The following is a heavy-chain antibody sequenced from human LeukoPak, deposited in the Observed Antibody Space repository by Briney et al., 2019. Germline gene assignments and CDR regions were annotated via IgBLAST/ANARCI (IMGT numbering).Heavy chain of an antibody. CDR1: GYTFTSYG. CDR3: ARDRGAPRPYDSSGYYQYLRY. Sequence: ASVKVSCKASGYTFTSYGISWVRQAPGQGLEWMGWISAYNGNTNYAQKLQGRVTMTTDTSTSTAYMELRSLRSDDTAVYYCARDRGAPRPYDSSGYYQYLRYGGQGTLVTVSS. J-gene: IGHJ4*02. V-gene: IGHV1-18*01. D-gene: IGHD3-22*01. CDR2: ISAYNGNT.